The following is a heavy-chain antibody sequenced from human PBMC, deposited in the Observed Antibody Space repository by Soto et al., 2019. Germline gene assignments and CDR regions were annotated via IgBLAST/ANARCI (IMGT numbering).Heavy chain of an antibody. D-gene: IGHD1-1*01. J-gene: IGHJ4*02. Sequence: GGGLIQPGGSLRLSCAASGFTVSSNYMAWVRQAPGKGLEWVSVIFGGGSTYYADSVKGRFTISRDNSKNTLYVQMNNLRAEDTAVYYCARANWNQNYHFDYWGQGTLVTVSS. CDR3: ARANWNQNYHFDY. CDR1: GFTVSSNY. CDR2: IFGGGST. V-gene: IGHV3-53*01.